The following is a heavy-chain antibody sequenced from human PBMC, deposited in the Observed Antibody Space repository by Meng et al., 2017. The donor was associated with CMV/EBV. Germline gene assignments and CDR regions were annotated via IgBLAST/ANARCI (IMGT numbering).Heavy chain of an antibody. Sequence: GESLKISCAASGFTFSSYSMNWVRQAPGKGLGWVSSISSSSSYIYYADSVKGRFTISRANAKNSLYLQMNSLRAEDTAVYYCARDDDESHYYYYGMDVWGQGTTVTVSS. CDR3: ARDDDESHYYYYGMDV. CDR2: ISSSSSYI. J-gene: IGHJ6*02. CDR1: GFTFSSYS. V-gene: IGHV3-21*01.